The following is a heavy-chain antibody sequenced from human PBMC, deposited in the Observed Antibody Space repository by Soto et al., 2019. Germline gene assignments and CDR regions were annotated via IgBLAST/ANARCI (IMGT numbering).Heavy chain of an antibody. CDR1: GFTFSNAW. V-gene: IGHV3-15*01. D-gene: IGHD3-10*01. Sequence: AQLVESGGGLVKPGGSLRLSCAASGFTFSNAWMSWVRQALGKGLEWVGRIKRNTDAGTTDYAAPVKGRFIISRDDSKNTLYLQMNNLKTEDTAVYYCTTDVNSGSSYFWFGKPGNWFDPWGQGTLVTVSS. CDR2: IKRNTDAGTT. CDR3: TTDVNSGSSYFWFGKPGNWFDP. J-gene: IGHJ5*02.